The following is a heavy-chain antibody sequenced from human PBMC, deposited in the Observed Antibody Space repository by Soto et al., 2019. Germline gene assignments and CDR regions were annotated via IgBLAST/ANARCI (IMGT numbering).Heavy chain of an antibody. Sequence: HPGGSLRLSCAASGFTFSSYAMSWVRQAPGKGLEWVSAISGSGGSTYYADSVKGRFTISRDNSKNTLYLQMNSLRAEDTAVYYCATYLYCSSTSCYPRDAFDIWGQGTMVTVSS. CDR1: GFTFSSYA. D-gene: IGHD2-2*01. CDR3: ATYLYCSSTSCYPRDAFDI. V-gene: IGHV3-23*01. J-gene: IGHJ3*02. CDR2: ISGSGGST.